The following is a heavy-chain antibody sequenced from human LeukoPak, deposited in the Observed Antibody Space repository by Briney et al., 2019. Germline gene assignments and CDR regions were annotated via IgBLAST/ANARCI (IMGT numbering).Heavy chain of an antibody. CDR1: GFTFSSYA. V-gene: IGHV3-23*01. CDR3: AKAEGYDILTGLDY. J-gene: IGHJ4*02. Sequence: GGSLRLSCATSGFTFSSYAMSWVRQAPGKGLEWVSGIGASGGSTYYADSVKGRFTISRDNSKNTLYLQMNSLRTEDTAVYYCAKAEGYDILTGLDYWGQGTLVNGSS. CDR2: IGASGGST. D-gene: IGHD3-9*01.